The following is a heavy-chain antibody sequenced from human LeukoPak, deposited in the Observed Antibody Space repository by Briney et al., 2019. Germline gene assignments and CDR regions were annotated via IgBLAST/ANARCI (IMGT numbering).Heavy chain of an antibody. CDR1: GYTFTSYV. D-gene: IGHD3-22*01. Sequence: ASVKVSCKASGYTFTSYVINWVRQATGQGLEWMGWMNPNSGNTGYAQKFQGRVTMTRNTSIGTAYMELSSLRSEDTAVYYCARGRGYYDSSGSPIWFDPWGQGTLVTVSS. J-gene: IGHJ5*02. CDR2: MNPNSGNT. CDR3: ARGRGYYDSSGSPIWFDP. V-gene: IGHV1-8*01.